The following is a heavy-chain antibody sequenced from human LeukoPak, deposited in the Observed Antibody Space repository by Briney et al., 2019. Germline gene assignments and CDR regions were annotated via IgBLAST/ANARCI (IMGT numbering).Heavy chain of an antibody. J-gene: IGHJ6*03. CDR1: GFTVSSNY. CDR3: ARDLYYYYYMDV. V-gene: IGHV3-53*01. Sequence: PGGSLRLSCAASGFTVSSNYMSWVRQAPGKGLEWVSVIYSGGSTYYADSVKGRFTISRGNSKNTLYLQMNSLRAEDTAVYYCARDLYYYYYMDVWGKGTTVTVSS. CDR2: IYSGGST.